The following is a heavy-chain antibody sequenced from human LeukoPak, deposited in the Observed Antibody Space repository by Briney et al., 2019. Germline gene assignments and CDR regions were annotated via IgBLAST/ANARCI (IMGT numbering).Heavy chain of an antibody. CDR2: INHSGST. Sequence: PSETLSLTCAVYGGSFSGYYWSWIRQPPGKGLEWIGEINHSGSTNYNPSLKRRVTISVDTSKNQFSLKLSSVTAADTAVYYCARVKVGRWLQSLGFDYWGQGTLVTVSS. J-gene: IGHJ4*02. CDR1: GGSFSGYY. V-gene: IGHV4-34*01. CDR3: ARVKVGRWLQSLGFDY. D-gene: IGHD5-24*01.